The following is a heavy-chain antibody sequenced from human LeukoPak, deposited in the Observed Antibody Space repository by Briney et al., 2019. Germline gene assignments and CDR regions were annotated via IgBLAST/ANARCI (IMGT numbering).Heavy chain of an antibody. CDR3: ARDTDDFQGLDI. CDR2: INLDGNGR. Sequence: GGSLRLSCAASGFFFSNYWMSWVRQAQGKGLEWVANINLDGNGRFYVDSVKGRFTISRDNNKKSVYLQMNSLRAEDTAVYYCARDTDDFQGLDIWGQGTRVTVSS. D-gene: IGHD3-3*01. CDR1: GFFFSNYW. J-gene: IGHJ3*02. V-gene: IGHV3-7*01.